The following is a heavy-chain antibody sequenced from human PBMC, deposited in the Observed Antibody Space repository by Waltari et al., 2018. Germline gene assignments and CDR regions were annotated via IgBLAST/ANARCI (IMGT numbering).Heavy chain of an antibody. D-gene: IGHD3-10*01. CDR1: GGSISSHY. V-gene: IGHV4-59*11. CDR3: ARVGGYYYYMDV. J-gene: IGHJ6*03. CDR2: IYYSGST. Sequence: VQLQESGPGLVKPSETLSLTCTVSGGSISSHYWSWIRQPPGKGLEWIGYIYYSGSTNYNPSLKSRVTISVDTSKNQFSLKLSSVTAADTAVYYCARVGGYYYYMDVWGKGTTVTVSS.